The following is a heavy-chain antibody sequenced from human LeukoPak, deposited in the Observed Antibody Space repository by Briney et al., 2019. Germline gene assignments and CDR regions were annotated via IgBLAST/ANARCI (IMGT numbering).Heavy chain of an antibody. D-gene: IGHD1-26*01. J-gene: IGHJ4*02. V-gene: IGHV3-23*01. CDR1: GFTLSTNA. Sequence: GGSLRLSCLTSGFTLSTNAMSWVRQAAGKGLEWISGISGSGASTYYADSVKGRFTISRDDSRNTLYLQMNSLRGDDTAVYYCAKDVGKWESLHFFDYWGQGTLVTVSS. CDR2: ISGSGAST. CDR3: AKDVGKWESLHFFDY.